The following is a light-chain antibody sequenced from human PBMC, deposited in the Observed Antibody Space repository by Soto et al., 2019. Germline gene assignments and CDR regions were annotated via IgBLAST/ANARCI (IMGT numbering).Light chain of an antibody. J-gene: IGKJ5*01. CDR3: MQALQTPIT. V-gene: IGKV2-28*01. CDR2: LGS. Sequence: DIVMTQSPLSLPVTPGEPASISCRSSQSLLHSNGYNYLDWYLQKPGQSPQLLSYLGSNWASGVPERFRGSGSSTDFTLKISRVEAEDVGVYYCMQALQTPITFGQGTRLEIK. CDR1: QSLLHSNGYNY.